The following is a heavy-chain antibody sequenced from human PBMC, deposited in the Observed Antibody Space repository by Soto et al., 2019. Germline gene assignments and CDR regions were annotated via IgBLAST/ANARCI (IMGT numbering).Heavy chain of an antibody. V-gene: IGHV4-30-2*01. CDR3: ARERGGPGTTTWYYYGMDV. CDR2: IYHSGST. J-gene: IGHJ6*02. D-gene: IGHD1-1*01. CDR1: GGSISSGGYS. Sequence: SETLSPTCAVSGGSISSGGYSWSWIRQPPGKGLEWIGYIYHSGSTYYNPSLKSRVTISVDRSKNQFSLKLSSVTAADTAVYYCARERGGPGTTTWYYYGMDVWGQGTTVTVSS.